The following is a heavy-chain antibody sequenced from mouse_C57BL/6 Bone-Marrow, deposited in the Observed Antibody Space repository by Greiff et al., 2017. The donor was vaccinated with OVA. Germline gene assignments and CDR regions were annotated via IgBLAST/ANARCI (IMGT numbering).Heavy chain of an antibody. CDR2: ISSGSSTI. CDR3: ARPETYAMDY. Sequence: DVKLVESGGGLVKPGGSLKLSCAASGFTFSDYGMHWVRQAPEKGLEWVAYISSGSSTIYYADTVKGRFTISRDNAKNTLFLQMTSLRSEDTAMYYCARPETYAMDYWGQGTSVTVSS. J-gene: IGHJ4*01. CDR1: GFTFSDYG. V-gene: IGHV5-17*01.